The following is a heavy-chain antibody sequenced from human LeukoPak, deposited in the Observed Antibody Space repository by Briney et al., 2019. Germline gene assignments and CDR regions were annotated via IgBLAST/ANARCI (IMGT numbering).Heavy chain of an antibody. J-gene: IGHJ3*02. CDR1: GFTFSSYA. V-gene: IGHV3-23*01. CDR3: AKDPWFGELQPI. D-gene: IGHD3-10*01. Sequence: GSLRLSCAASGFTFSSYAMSWVRQAPGKGLEWVSAISGSGGSTYYADSVKGRFTISRDNSKNTLYLQMNSLRAEDTAVYYCAKDPWFGELQPIWGQGTMVTVSS. CDR2: ISGSGGST.